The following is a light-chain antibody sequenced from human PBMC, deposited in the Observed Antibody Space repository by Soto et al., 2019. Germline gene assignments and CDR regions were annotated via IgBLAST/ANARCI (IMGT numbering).Light chain of an antibody. J-gene: IGKJ2*01. CDR3: QQYGASPYT. CDR2: GAS. CDR1: QSVSNNY. V-gene: IGKV3-20*01. Sequence: EILLTQSPGTLSLSPGERATLSCRASQSVSNNYLAWYEQKPGQAPRLLIHGASGRATGIPDRFSGSGSGTDFTLTINRLEPEDFAVYFCQQYGASPYTFGQGTKLEI.